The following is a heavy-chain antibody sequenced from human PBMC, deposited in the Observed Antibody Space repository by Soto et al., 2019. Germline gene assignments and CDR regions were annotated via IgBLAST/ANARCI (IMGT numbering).Heavy chain of an antibody. CDR3: ARAIGVAGRFDS. V-gene: IGHV1-3*01. CDR2: INAVNGNT. Sequence: QVHLVQSGAEVRKPGASVKGSCKTSGYIFSSYAIQWVRQAPGQSLEWMGWINAVNGNTRYAQSLEGRVTFTRDTSASTAYMELISLRPEDTAIYYCARAIGVAGRFDSWGQGTLVTVSS. J-gene: IGHJ4*02. CDR1: GYIFSSYA. D-gene: IGHD6-19*01.